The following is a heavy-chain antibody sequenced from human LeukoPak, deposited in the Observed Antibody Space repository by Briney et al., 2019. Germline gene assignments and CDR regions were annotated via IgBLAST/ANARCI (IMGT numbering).Heavy chain of an antibody. CDR3: ATYYYDSSGYYYFDY. J-gene: IGHJ4*02. Sequence: GGSLRLSCAASGFTFSSHGMNWVRQAPGKGLEWVSGISPSGGITYYTDSVKGRFTISRDNSKNTVSLQMNSLRAEDTAVYYCATYYYDSSGYYYFDYWGQGTLVTVSS. CDR2: ISPSGGIT. V-gene: IGHV3-23*01. CDR1: GFTFSSHG. D-gene: IGHD3-22*01.